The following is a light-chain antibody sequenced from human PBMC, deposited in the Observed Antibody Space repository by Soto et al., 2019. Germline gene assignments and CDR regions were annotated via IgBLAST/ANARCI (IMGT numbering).Light chain of an antibody. Sequence: DIQLTQSPSFLSASVGDRVTITCRASQGISSYLAWYQQKPGKAPKLLFYGASTLQSGVPSRFSGSGYGTEFTLTICSLQPEDFATYYCQQLNSYPLTFGGGAKVEIK. CDR3: QQLNSYPLT. CDR2: GAS. CDR1: QGISSY. V-gene: IGKV1-9*01. J-gene: IGKJ4*01.